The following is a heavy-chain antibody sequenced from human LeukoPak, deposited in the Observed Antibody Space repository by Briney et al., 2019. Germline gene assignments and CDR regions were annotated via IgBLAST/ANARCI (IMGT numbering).Heavy chain of an antibody. CDR3: ATTSGRDGYNQPYYLDY. Sequence: GESLKISCKGSGYSFTSYWIGWVRQMPGKGLEWMGIIYSGDSDTRYSPSFQGQVTTSADKSISTAYLQWSSLKASDTAMYYCATTSGRDGYNQPYYLDYWGQGTLVTVSS. J-gene: IGHJ4*02. V-gene: IGHV5-51*01. CDR2: IYSGDSDT. CDR1: GYSFTSYW. D-gene: IGHD5-24*01.